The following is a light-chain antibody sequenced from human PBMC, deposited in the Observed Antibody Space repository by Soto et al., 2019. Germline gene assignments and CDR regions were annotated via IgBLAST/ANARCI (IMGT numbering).Light chain of an antibody. CDR2: GAS. Sequence: EIVMMQSPATLSVSPGERVTLSCRASQSVSSNLAWYQQKPGQAPRLLIYGASTRATGIPGRFSGSGSGTEFTLTISSLQSEDFAVYYCQQYNNWPPRYTFGQGTKLEIK. CDR3: QQYNNWPPRYT. CDR1: QSVSSN. J-gene: IGKJ2*01. V-gene: IGKV3-15*01.